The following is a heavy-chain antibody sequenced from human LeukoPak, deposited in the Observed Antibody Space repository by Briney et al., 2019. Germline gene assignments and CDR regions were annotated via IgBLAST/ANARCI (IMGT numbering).Heavy chain of an antibody. CDR1: GGSISSYY. Sequence: PSETLSLTCTVSGGSISSYYWSWIRQPPGKGLEWIGYIYYSGSTNYNPSLKSRVTISVDTSKNQFSLKLSSVTAADTAVYYCVRAGTTPTRSRDYFDYWCQGTLVTVSS. CDR2: IYYSGST. CDR3: VRAGTTPTRSRDYFDY. J-gene: IGHJ4*02. V-gene: IGHV4-59*01. D-gene: IGHD6-13*01.